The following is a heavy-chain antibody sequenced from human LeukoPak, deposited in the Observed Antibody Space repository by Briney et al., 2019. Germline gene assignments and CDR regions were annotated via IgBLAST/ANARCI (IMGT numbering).Heavy chain of an antibody. CDR3: ARHSADGYNYYYYYGMDV. Sequence: SETLSLTCTVSGGSISSSSYYWGWIRQPPGKGLEWIGSIYYSESTYYNPSLKSRVTISVDTSKNQFSLKLSSVTAADTAVYYCARHSADGYNYYYYYGMDVWGQGTTVTVSS. J-gene: IGHJ6*02. D-gene: IGHD5-18*01. V-gene: IGHV4-39*07. CDR2: IYYSEST. CDR1: GGSISSSSYY.